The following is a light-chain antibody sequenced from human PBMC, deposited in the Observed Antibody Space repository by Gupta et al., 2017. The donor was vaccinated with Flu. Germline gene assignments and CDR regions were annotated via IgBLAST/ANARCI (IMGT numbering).Light chain of an antibody. V-gene: IGKV2-28*01. CDR2: FCS. Sequence: LYWYLQKTGPSPQLLSYFCSTRASGVTDRFNCSGPGTDFPLQFNRVKAEAVGAYFCMQAVQTPPTFGRGTKLELE. CDR3: MQAVQTPPT. J-gene: IGKJ4*01.